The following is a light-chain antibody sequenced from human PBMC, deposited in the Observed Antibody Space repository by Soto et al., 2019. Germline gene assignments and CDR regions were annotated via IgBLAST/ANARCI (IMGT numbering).Light chain of an antibody. Sequence: EIVLTQSPGTLSLSPGERATLSYRASQSVNSNYLAWYQRKPGQAPRLLIYGASNRATDIPYRFSASGSGTDFTLTITRLEAEDFAVYYCQQYDSTPPTFVQGTKVEVK. CDR1: QSVNSNY. CDR2: GAS. V-gene: IGKV3-20*01. J-gene: IGKJ1*01. CDR3: QQYDSTPPT.